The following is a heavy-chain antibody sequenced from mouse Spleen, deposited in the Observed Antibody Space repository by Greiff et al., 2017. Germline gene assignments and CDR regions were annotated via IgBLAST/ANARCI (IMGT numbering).Heavy chain of an antibody. V-gene: IGHV1-55*01. CDR3: ARGIYYYRPFAY. Sequence: QVQLQQSGAELVKPGASVKMSCKASGYTFTSYWITWVKQRPGQGLEWIGDIYPGSGSTNYNEKFKSKATLTVDTSSSTAYMQLSSLTSEDSAVYYCARGIYYYRPFAYWGQGTLVTVSA. D-gene: IGHD1-1*01. CDR1: GYTFTSYW. J-gene: IGHJ3*01. CDR2: IYPGSGST.